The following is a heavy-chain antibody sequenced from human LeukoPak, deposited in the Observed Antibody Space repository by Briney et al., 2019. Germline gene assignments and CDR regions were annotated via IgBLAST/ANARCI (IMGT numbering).Heavy chain of an antibody. CDR2: IYYSGST. CDR1: GGSISSYY. CDR3: ARESAAVVNWFDP. Sequence: SETLSLTCTVSGGSISSYYWSWIRQPPGKGLEWIGYIYYSGSTNYNPSLKSRVTISVDTSKNQFSPKLSSVTAADTAVYYCARESAAVVNWFDPWGQGTLVTVSS. V-gene: IGHV4-59*01. J-gene: IGHJ5*02. D-gene: IGHD6-13*01.